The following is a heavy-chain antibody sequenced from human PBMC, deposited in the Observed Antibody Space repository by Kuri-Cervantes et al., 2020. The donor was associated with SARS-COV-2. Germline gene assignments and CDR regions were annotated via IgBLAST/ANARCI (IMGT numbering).Heavy chain of an antibody. Sequence: GESLKISCTASGFIFSDYYMTWIRQAPGKGLEWVSYISSSGSTIYYADSVKGRFTISRDNAKNSLYLQMNSLRAEDTAVYYCARVRGDIVVVPAELYYYYYMDVWGKGTTVTVSS. D-gene: IGHD2-2*01. CDR1: GFIFSDYY. V-gene: IGHV3-11*04. CDR3: ARVRGDIVVVPAELYYYYYMDV. CDR2: ISSSGSTI. J-gene: IGHJ6*03.